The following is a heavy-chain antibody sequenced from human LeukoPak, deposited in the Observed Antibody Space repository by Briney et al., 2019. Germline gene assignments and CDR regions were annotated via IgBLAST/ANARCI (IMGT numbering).Heavy chain of an antibody. CDR2: ISAYNGNT. V-gene: IGHV1-18*01. CDR1: GYTVTPYG. CDR3: ARDEGELPTGRAFDI. J-gene: IGHJ3*02. D-gene: IGHD1-26*01. Sequence: ASVKVSCKASGYTVTPYGISWVRQAPGQGLEWMGWISAYNGNTKSAQKFQGRVTMTTDTSRATAYMELRSLRSDDTAAYYCARDEGELPTGRAFDIWGQGTMVTVSS.